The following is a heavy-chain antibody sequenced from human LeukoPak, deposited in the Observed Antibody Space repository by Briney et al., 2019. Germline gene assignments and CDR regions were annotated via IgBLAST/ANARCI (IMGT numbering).Heavy chain of an antibody. Sequence: SETLSLTCAVSGYSISSGNYWGWIRQPPGKGLEWIGSIYHSGSTYYNPSLKSRVTISVDTSKHQFSLKLSSVTAADTAVYYCARGGTGNWFDPWGQGTLVTVSS. V-gene: IGHV4-38-2*01. CDR2: IYHSGST. CDR1: GYSISSGNY. D-gene: IGHD1-1*01. CDR3: ARGGTGNWFDP. J-gene: IGHJ5*02.